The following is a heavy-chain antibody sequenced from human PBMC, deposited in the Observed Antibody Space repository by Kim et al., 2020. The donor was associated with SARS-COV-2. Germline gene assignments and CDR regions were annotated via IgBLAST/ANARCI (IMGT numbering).Heavy chain of an antibody. Sequence: SETLSLTCTVSGGSISSGGYYWSWIRQHPGKGLEWIGYIYYSGSTYYNPSLKSRVTISVDTSKNQFSLKLSSVTAADTAVYYCARAPSGSYEPWGQGTLVTVSS. CDR3: ARAPSGSYEP. CDR1: GGSISSGGYY. D-gene: IGHD3-10*01. V-gene: IGHV4-31*03. CDR2: IYYSGST. J-gene: IGHJ5*02.